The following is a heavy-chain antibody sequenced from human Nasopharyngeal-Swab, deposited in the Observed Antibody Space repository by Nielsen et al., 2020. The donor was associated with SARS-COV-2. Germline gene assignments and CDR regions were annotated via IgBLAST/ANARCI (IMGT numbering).Heavy chain of an antibody. CDR2: IYSRGET. D-gene: IGHD6-13*01. J-gene: IGHJ4*02. CDR3: ARMDFIASRDY. Sequence: SLKISCEVSGFSVSYNYMSWVRQAPGKGLEWVAVIYSRGETHYTASVRGRFTISRDNSKNMVNLQLNSLRAEDTAVYYCARMDFIASRDYWGQGTLVTVSS. V-gene: IGHV3-53*01. CDR1: GFSVSYNY.